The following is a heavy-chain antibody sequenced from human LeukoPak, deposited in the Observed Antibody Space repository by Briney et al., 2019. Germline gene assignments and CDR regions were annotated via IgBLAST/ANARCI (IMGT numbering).Heavy chain of an antibody. D-gene: IGHD3-3*01. CDR1: GGSISSYY. J-gene: IGHJ3*02. CDR3: AREVTSITIFGVVINAFDI. V-gene: IGHV4-4*07. Sequence: SETLSLTCTVSGGSISSYYWSWIRQPAGKGLEWIGRIYTSGSTNYNPSLKSRVTMSVDTSKNQFSPKLSSVTAADTDVYYCAREVTSITIFGVVINAFDIWGQGTMVTASS. CDR2: IYTSGST.